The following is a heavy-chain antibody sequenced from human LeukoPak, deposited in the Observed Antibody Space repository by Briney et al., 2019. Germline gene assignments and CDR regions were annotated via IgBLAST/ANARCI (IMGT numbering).Heavy chain of an antibody. CDR3: AKVLRGLAYYGDYRD. Sequence: GGSLRLSCAASGFTFSSYAMSWVRQAPGKGLEWVSGISDTGRSTYYADSVKGRFTISRSNSKNTLYLQMNSLRDEDTAVYYCAKVLRGLAYYGDYRDWGQGTLVTVSS. CDR2: ISDTGRST. J-gene: IGHJ4*02. D-gene: IGHD4-17*01. CDR1: GFTFSSYA. V-gene: IGHV3-23*01.